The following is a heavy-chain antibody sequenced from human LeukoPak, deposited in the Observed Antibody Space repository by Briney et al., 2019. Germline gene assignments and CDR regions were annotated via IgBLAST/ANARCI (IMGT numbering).Heavy chain of an antibody. J-gene: IGHJ4*02. CDR3: AKQRGATPYYFDY. CDR2: THHSGST. Sequence: SETLPLTCTVSGYSFNSGYYWGWIRQAPGKGLEWIGNTHHSGSTYYNPSLKSRVTISVDSSKNEFSLKLNSVTAADTAVYYCAKQRGATPYYFDYWGQGTLVTVSS. V-gene: IGHV4-38-2*02. CDR1: GYSFNSGYY. D-gene: IGHD1-26*01.